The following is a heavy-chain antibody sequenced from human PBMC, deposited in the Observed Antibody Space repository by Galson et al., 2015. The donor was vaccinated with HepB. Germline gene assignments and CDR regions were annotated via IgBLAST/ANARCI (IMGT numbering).Heavy chain of an antibody. CDR3: AREGYCDTPNCYLLGDYYYSAMDV. Sequence: SLRLSCAASGFIFRTYWMSWVRQAPGKGLEWGANIKEDGTEKYYVDSVKGRFTISRDNAKNSVYLQMNSLSAEDTAVYYCAREGYCDTPNCYLLGDYYYSAMDVWGQVTTVSVSS. V-gene: IGHV3-7*05. J-gene: IGHJ6*02. CDR1: GFIFRTYW. CDR2: IKEDGTEK. D-gene: IGHD2-15*01.